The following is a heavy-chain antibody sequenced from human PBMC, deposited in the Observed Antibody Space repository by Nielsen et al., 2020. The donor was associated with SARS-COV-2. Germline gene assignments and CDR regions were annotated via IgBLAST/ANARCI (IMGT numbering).Heavy chain of an antibody. D-gene: IGHD3-9*01. CDR1: GYSFTSYW. CDR2: IYPGDSDT. V-gene: IGHV5-51*01. J-gene: IGHJ4*02. Sequence: GESLKISCKGSGYSFTSYWIGWVRQMPGKGLEWMGIIYPGDSDTRYSPSFQGQVTISADKSISTAYLQWSSLKASDTAMYYCARLLRNYDILTGYYPQYYFDYWGQGTLVTVSS. CDR3: ARLLRNYDILTGYYPQYYFDY.